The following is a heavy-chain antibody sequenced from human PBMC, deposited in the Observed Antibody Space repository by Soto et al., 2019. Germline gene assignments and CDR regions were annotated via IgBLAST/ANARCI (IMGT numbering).Heavy chain of an antibody. CDR3: AKDRGYSGYDSLDY. V-gene: IGHV3-30*18. CDR1: GFTFSSYG. D-gene: IGHD5-12*01. J-gene: IGHJ4*02. Sequence: GGSLRLSCAASGFTFSSYGMHWVRQAPGKGLEWVAVISYDGSNKYYADSVKGRFTISRDNSKNTLYLQMNSLRAEDTAVYYCAKDRGYSGYDSLDYWGQGTLVTVSS. CDR2: ISYDGSNK.